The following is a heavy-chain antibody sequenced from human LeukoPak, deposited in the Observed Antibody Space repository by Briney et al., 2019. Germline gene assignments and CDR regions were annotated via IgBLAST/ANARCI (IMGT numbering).Heavy chain of an antibody. D-gene: IGHD3-9*01. Sequence: GRSLRLSCAASGFTFDDYAMHWFRQAPGKGLEWVSGISWNSGSIGYADSVKGRFTISRDNAKNSLYLQMNSLRAEDTALYYCAKDMYYDILTGYSNTGYYGMDVWGQGTTVTVSS. V-gene: IGHV3-9*01. CDR1: GFTFDDYA. CDR3: AKDMYYDILTGYSNTGYYGMDV. CDR2: ISWNSGSI. J-gene: IGHJ6*02.